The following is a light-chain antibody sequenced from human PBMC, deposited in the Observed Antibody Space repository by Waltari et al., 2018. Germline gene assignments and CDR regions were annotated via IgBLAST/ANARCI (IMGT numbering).Light chain of an antibody. Sequence: DIVMTQTPLSLPVTPGEPASISCRSSQSLLNSNGNTYLYWYLQKPGQPPRLLIYRVSNRFSGVPDRFSGSGSGTDFTLKISLVEAEDVGVYYCMQALQTPYSFGQGTKVEIK. J-gene: IGKJ2*03. V-gene: IGKV2-29*02. CDR1: QSLLNSNGNTY. CDR2: RVS. CDR3: MQALQTPYS.